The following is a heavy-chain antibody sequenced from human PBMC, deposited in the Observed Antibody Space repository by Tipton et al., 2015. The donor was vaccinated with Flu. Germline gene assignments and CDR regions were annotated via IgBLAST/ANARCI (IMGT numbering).Heavy chain of an antibody. CDR3: ARRDYSNYVSEPKNWFDP. J-gene: IGHJ5*02. V-gene: IGHV4-61*01. D-gene: IGHD4-11*01. CDR2: FSSTGAT. CDR1: GGSVSSGTYY. Sequence: TLSLTCNVSGGSVSSGTYYWSWIRQPPGKGLEWIRQFSSTGATNNNPSLRSRVTIAVDRPKNQFSLRLTSVTAADTAVYYCARRDYSNYVSEPKNWFDPWGQGTLVTVSS.